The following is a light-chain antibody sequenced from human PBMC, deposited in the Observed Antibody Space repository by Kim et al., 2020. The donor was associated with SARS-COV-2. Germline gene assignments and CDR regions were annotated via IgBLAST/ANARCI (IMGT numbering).Light chain of an antibody. J-gene: IGKJ1*01. CDR2: AAS. CDR3: QQCRGAPWT. Sequence: ASEGDRVTITCRASQGINNYLAWYQQKPGKVPKLLIYAASALQSGVPSRYSGSGSGTDFTLTITSLHPEDVAAYYCQQCRGAPWTFGQGTKVDIK. V-gene: IGKV1-27*01. CDR1: QGINNY.